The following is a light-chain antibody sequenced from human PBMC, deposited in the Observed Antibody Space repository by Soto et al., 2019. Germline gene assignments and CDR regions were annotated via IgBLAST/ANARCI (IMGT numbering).Light chain of an antibody. V-gene: IGKV1-39*01. CDR3: QQSYSTPLT. CDR1: HSISDS. J-gene: IGKJ4*01. Sequence: DIQMTQSPSSLSASVGDRVIITCRASHSISDSLNWYQQKPGTAPKLLIYAASSLPSGVPSRFSGSGSGTDFTLTISSLQPEDFATYYCQQSYSTPLTFGGGTNVNIK. CDR2: AAS.